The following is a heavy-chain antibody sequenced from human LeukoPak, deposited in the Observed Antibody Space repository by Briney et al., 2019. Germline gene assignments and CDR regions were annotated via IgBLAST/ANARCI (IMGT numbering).Heavy chain of an antibody. CDR3: ARGGMGSQGAFDI. CDR1: GGSFSGYY. D-gene: IGHD3-10*01. J-gene: IGHJ3*02. V-gene: IGHV4-34*01. CDR2: INHSGST. Sequence: SETLSLTCAVYGGSFSGYYWSWIRQPPGKGLEWIGEINHSGSTNYNPSLKSRVTISVDTSKNQFSLKLSSVTAADTAVYYCARGGMGSQGAFDIWGQGTMVTVSS.